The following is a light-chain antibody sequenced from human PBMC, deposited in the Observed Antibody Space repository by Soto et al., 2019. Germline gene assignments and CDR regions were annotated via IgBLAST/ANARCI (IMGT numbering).Light chain of an antibody. Sequence: QAVLTQPPSASVTPGQRVTFSCSGSSVNIAANNVNWYLQLPGTAPQLLIYNDDQRPSGVPDRFSGSKSGTSASLAISGLQPEDEADYYWAAWDDSLKGYVFGPGTKVTVL. CDR2: NDD. V-gene: IGLV1-44*01. CDR3: AAWDDSLKGYV. J-gene: IGLJ1*01. CDR1: SVNIAANN.